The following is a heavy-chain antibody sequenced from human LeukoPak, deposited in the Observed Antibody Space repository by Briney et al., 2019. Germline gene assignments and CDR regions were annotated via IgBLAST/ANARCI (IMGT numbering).Heavy chain of an antibody. CDR2: IYTSGST. J-gene: IGHJ4*02. CDR3: ARDYYDSSGYYYFDY. V-gene: IGHV4-61*02. D-gene: IGHD3-22*01. CDR1: GGSISSGSYY. Sequence: SQTLSLTCTVSGGSISSGSYYWSWIRQPAGKGLEWIGRIYTSGSTNYNPSLKSRVTISVDTSKNQFSLKLSSVTAADTAVYYCARDYYDSSGYYYFDYWGQGTLVTFSS.